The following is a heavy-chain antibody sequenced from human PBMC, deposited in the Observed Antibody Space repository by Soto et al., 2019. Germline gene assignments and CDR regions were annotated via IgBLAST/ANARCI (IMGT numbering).Heavy chain of an antibody. CDR3: ARDGGRHSGGIDY. Sequence: QVQLVQSGAEVTKPGSSVKVSCKASGGTFSSYSINWVRQAPGQGLEWMGEIIPIFGTANYAQKFQGRVTITADESTSTAYMELSSLRSEDTAVYYCARDGGRHSGGIDYWCQGTLVTVSS. J-gene: IGHJ4*02. D-gene: IGHD1-26*01. CDR2: IIPIFGTA. V-gene: IGHV1-69*01. CDR1: GGTFSSYS.